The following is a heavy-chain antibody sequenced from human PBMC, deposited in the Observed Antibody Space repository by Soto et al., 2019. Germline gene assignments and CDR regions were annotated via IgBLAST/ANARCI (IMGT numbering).Heavy chain of an antibody. Sequence: PGGSLRLSCATSGFTFSSRWMHWVRQAPGKGLVWVSYINSDGSTTTYADSVKGRFTISRDNAKNTVYLQMNSLRVDDTAVYYCASEFGDHLKFFDYWGQGTLVTVSS. CDR1: GFTFSSRW. V-gene: IGHV3-74*01. CDR3: ASEFGDHLKFFDY. J-gene: IGHJ4*02. CDR2: INSDGSTT. D-gene: IGHD2-21*02.